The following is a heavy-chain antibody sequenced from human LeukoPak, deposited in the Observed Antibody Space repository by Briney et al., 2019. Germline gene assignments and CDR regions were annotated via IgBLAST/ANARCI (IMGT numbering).Heavy chain of an antibody. J-gene: IGHJ6*02. CDR2: INPNSGGT. Sequence: ASAKVSCKASGYTFTGYYMHWVRQAPGQGLEWMGWINPNSGGTNYAQKFQGWVTMTRDTSISTAYMELSRLRSDDTAVYYCARDRIKTYDSSGYYRLYGMDVWGQGTTVTVSS. CDR3: ARDRIKTYDSSGYYRLYGMDV. D-gene: IGHD3-22*01. V-gene: IGHV1-2*04. CDR1: GYTFTGYY.